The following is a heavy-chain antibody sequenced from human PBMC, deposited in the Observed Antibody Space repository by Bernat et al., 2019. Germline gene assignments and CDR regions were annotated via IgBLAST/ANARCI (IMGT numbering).Heavy chain of an antibody. Sequence: EVQLVESGGGLIQPGGSLRLSCAASGFIVSSNYMSWVRPAPGKGLEWVSVLYGGGNTYYADSVKGRFTISRDNSKNTRYRQMNSLRAEDTAVYYCARSSDYGDYYFDYWGQGTLVTVSS. CDR3: ARSSDYGDYYFDY. V-gene: IGHV3-53*01. CDR2: LYGGGNT. D-gene: IGHD4-17*01. CDR1: GFIVSSNY. J-gene: IGHJ4*02.